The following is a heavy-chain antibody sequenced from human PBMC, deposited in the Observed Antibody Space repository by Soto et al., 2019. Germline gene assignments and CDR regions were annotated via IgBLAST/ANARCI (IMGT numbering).Heavy chain of an antibody. J-gene: IGHJ4*02. CDR2: LTPVFRTA. CDR1: GASFYNFA. Sequence: QVDLVQSGAEVKKPGSSVTVSCKASGASFYNFALYWVRPAPGKGLEWVGGLTPVFRTANYSQKFQGRVTITADESTTTAYMELSTLRSDDTAVFYCAGVDCGGGTCYSGGGDYWGQGTLVTVSS. V-gene: IGHV1-69*01. CDR3: AGVDCGGGTCYSGGGDY. D-gene: IGHD2-15*01.